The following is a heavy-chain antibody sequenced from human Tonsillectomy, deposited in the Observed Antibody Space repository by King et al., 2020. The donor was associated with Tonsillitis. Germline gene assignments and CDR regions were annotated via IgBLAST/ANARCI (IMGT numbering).Heavy chain of an antibody. CDR3: ACYDSRGYFDY. J-gene: IGHJ4*02. CDR1: GFPFITYA. V-gene: IGHV3-23*04. Sequence: VQLVESGGGLVQRGGSLRVSCGGSGFPFITYAMSWVRQVPGKGLEWLSVISGNGDATYYADSVKGRFTISRDNSKNTLYLQMNNLRVEDTAVYYCACYDSRGYFDYWGQGTLVTVCS. CDR2: ISGNGDAT. D-gene: IGHD3-22*01.